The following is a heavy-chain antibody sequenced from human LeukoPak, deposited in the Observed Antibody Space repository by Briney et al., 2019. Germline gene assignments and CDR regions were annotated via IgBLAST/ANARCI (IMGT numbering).Heavy chain of an antibody. CDR3: ARHGGHYDSSGYYFFKRDWYFDL. CDR2: IYYSGST. V-gene: IGHV4-39*01. J-gene: IGHJ2*01. D-gene: IGHD3-22*01. CDR1: GGSFSGYY. Sequence: SETLSLTCAVYGGSFSGYYWGWIRQPPGKGLEWIGSIYYSGSTYYNPSLKSRVTISVDTSKNQFSLKLSSVTAADTAVYYCARHGGHYDSSGYYFFKRDWYFDLWGRGTLVTVSS.